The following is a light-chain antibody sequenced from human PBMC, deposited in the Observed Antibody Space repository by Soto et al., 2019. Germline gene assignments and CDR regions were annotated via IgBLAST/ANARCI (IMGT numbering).Light chain of an antibody. CDR2: LEGSGSY. CDR1: RGHNSYI. CDR3: ETWDSNTLGV. J-gene: IGLJ1*01. Sequence: QPVLTQTSSASPSLGSSVKLTCTLSRGHNSYIIAWHQQQPGKAPRYLMKLEGSGSYNKGSGVPDRFSGSSSGADRYLTISNLQSEDEADYYCETWDSNTLGVFGTGTKVTVL. V-gene: IGLV4-60*03.